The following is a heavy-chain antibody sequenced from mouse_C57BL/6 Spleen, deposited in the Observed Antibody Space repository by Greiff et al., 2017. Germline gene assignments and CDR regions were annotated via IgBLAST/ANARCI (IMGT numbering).Heavy chain of an antibody. CDR1: GYTFTSYW. CDR3: ARSDLDYYGSSYTAY. V-gene: IGHV1-64*01. D-gene: IGHD1-1*01. Sequence: QVQLQQPGAELVKPGASVKLSCKASGYTFTSYWMHWVKQRPGQGLEWIGMIHPNSGSTNYNEKFKSKATLTVDKSSSTAYMQLSSLTSEDSAVYYCARSDLDYYGSSYTAYWGQGTLVTVSA. CDR2: IHPNSGST. J-gene: IGHJ3*01.